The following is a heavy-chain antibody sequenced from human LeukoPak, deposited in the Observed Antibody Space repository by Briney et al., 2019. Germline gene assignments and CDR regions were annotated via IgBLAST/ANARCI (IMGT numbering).Heavy chain of an antibody. D-gene: IGHD6-13*01. CDR3: AKVLLRGGSSWYDAFDI. CDR1: GFTFSSYA. J-gene: IGHJ3*02. V-gene: IGHV3-23*01. CDR2: ISGSGGST. Sequence: PGGSLRLSCAASGFTFSSYAMSWVRQAPGKGLEWVSAISGSGGSTYYADSVKGRFTISRDNSKNTLYLQMNSLRAEDTAVYYCAKVLLRGGSSWYDAFDIWGQGTMVTVSS.